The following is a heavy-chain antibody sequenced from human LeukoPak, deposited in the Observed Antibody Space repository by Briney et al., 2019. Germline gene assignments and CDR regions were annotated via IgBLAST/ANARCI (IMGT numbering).Heavy chain of an antibody. V-gene: IGHV3-7*01. Sequence: PGGSLRLSCVASGFTFSTYWMNWVRQAPGKRLERVRTISPDGSDKYYVDSVKGRFTISRDNAKTSLYLQINSLRADDTALYFCARGIVVVVSASDHFDYWGQGTLITVSS. CDR3: ARGIVVVVSASDHFDY. CDR1: GFTFSTYW. CDR2: ISPDGSDK. D-gene: IGHD2-2*01. J-gene: IGHJ4*02.